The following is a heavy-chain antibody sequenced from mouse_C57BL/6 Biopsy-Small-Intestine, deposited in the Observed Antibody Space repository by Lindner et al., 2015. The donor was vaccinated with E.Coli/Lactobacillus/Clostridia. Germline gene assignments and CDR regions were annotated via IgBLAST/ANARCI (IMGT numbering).Heavy chain of an antibody. CDR3: ARSGGSWFAY. J-gene: IGHJ3*01. V-gene: IGHV14-2*01. Sequence: VQLQESGAELVKPGASVKLSCTASGFNIKDYYIHWVKQRTEQGLEWIGRIDPEDGEARYAPKFQDKATITSDTSSNTAYLQLSSLTSEDTAVYYCARSGGSWFAYWGQGTLVTVSA. D-gene: IGHD4-1*01. CDR2: IDPEDGEA. CDR1: GFNIKDYY.